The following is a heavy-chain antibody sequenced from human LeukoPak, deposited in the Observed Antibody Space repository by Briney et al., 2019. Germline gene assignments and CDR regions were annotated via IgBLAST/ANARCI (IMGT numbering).Heavy chain of an antibody. CDR3: GVERSCWSVGHCYFDY. Sequence: PVGCLRLSCAASGFTFSSYATHWVRQAPGKRLGWVAVISYDGSDKSYADSVRGVVTISRDNSKNSFYLQIISPTAEDAAMYYCGVERSCWSVGHCYFDYWGQGTLVTVSS. CDR1: GFTFSSYA. J-gene: IGHJ4*02. V-gene: IGHV3-30*03. CDR2: ISYDGSDK.